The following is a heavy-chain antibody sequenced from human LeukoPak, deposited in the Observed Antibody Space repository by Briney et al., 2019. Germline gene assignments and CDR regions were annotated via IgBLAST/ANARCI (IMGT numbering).Heavy chain of an antibody. CDR3: ARGLLMIVVDMYYFDY. Sequence: ASVKVSCKASGGTFSSYAISWVRQAPGQGLEWMGGIIPIFGTANYAQKFQGRVTITADESTSTAYMELSSLRSEDTAVYYCARGLLMIVVDMYYFDYWGRGTLITVSS. J-gene: IGHJ4*02. CDR2: IIPIFGTA. CDR1: GGTFSSYA. D-gene: IGHD3-22*01. V-gene: IGHV1-69*13.